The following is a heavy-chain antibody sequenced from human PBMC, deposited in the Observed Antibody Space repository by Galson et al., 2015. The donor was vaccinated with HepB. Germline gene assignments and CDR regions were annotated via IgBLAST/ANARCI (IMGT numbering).Heavy chain of an antibody. CDR3: AKDPYSSDAFDI. D-gene: IGHD4-11*01. J-gene: IGHJ3*02. Sequence: SLRLSCAASGFTFSSCTMSWVRQAPGKGLEWVSAISGSGGRTYYADSMKGRFTISRDNSKNTLYLQMNSLRAEDTAIYYCAKDPYSSDAFDIWGQGTMVTVSS. CDR2: ISGSGGRT. V-gene: IGHV3-23*01. CDR1: GFTFSSCT.